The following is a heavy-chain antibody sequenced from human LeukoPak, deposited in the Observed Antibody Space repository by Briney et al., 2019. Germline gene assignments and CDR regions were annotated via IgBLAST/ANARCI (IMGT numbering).Heavy chain of an antibody. CDR3: ARQGFVASYGVDV. V-gene: IGHV5-51*01. CDR1: GYSFTSYW. Sequence: GESLQISCKGSGYSFTSYWIGWVRQMPGKGLEWMGTIYLGDSDTRYSPSFQGQVTISADKSISTAYLQWSSLKASDTAMYYCARQGFVASYGVDVWGQGTTVTVSS. CDR2: IYLGDSDT. J-gene: IGHJ6*02.